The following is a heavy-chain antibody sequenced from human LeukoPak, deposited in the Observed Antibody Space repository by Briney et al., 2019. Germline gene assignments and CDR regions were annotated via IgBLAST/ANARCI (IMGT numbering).Heavy chain of an antibody. CDR2: IKQDGSEK. CDR1: GFTFSSYW. CDR3: ARSVVTGTTLNY. V-gene: IGHV3-7*03. J-gene: IGHJ4*02. D-gene: IGHD1-7*01. Sequence: GGSLRLSCAASGFTFSSYWMSWVRQAPGEGLEWVANIKQDGSEKYYMDSVKGRFTISRDNAKNSLYLQMNSLRAEDTAVYYCARSVVTGTTLNYWGQGTLVTVSS.